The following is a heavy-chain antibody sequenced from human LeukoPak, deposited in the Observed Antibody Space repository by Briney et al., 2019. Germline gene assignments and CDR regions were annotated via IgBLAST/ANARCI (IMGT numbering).Heavy chain of an antibody. Sequence: GGSLRLSCAVSGYSFSSFGMHWVRQAPGRGLEWVSYISRGSSTIYYADSVKGRFTISRDSAKNSLYLQMNSLRDEDTAVYYCAVPVVGATGAFDIWGQGTMVTVSS. J-gene: IGHJ3*02. V-gene: IGHV3-48*02. CDR3: AVPVVGATGAFDI. D-gene: IGHD1-26*01. CDR1: GYSFSSFG. CDR2: ISRGSSTI.